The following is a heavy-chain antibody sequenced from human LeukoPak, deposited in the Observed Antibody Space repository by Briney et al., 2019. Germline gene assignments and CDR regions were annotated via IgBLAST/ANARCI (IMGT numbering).Heavy chain of an antibody. J-gene: IGHJ4*02. CDR2: IYYSGLT. D-gene: IGHD6-19*01. CDR3: ARWDSSAWFYDF. V-gene: IGHV4-61*08. Sequence: SETLSLTCTVSGGSISSGGYYWSWIRQPPGKALEWIAYIYYSGLTNYNPSLKSRVTISVDTSKNQFSLKLSSVTAADTAVYYCARWDSSAWFYDFWGQGTLVTVSS. CDR1: GGSISSGGYY.